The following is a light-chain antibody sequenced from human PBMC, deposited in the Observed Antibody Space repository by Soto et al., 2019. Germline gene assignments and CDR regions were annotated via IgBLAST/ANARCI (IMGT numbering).Light chain of an antibody. J-gene: IGKJ1*01. CDR3: MKATQSPWT. CDR1: QSLVPRDGNTY. CDR2: KVS. Sequence: DIVVTQTPLSSPVALGQAASISCRSSQSLVPRDGNTYLSWFHQRPGQPPRLLIYKVSVRFSGVQDRFSGSGAGTDFTLTIRRVETEDVGVYYCMKATQSPWTLGHGNKG. V-gene: IGKV2-24*01.